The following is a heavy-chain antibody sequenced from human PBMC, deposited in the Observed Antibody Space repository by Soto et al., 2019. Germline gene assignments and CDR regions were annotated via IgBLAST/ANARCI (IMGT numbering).Heavy chain of an antibody. CDR2: IYYSGST. CDR1: GGSISSGGYY. J-gene: IGHJ5*02. V-gene: IGHV4-31*03. CDR3: ARDLGGTRNNWFDP. Sequence: QVQLQESGPGLVKPSQTLSLTCTVSGGSISSGGYYWSWIRPHPGKGLEWIGYIYYSGSTYYNPSLKSRVTISVDTSKNQFSLKLSSVTAADTAVYYCARDLGGTRNNWFDPWGQGTLVTVSS. D-gene: IGHD2-15*01.